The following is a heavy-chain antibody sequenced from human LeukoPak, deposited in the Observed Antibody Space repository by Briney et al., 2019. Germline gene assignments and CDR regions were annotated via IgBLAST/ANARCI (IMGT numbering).Heavy chain of an antibody. V-gene: IGHV3-23*01. CDR1: GFTFSSYA. J-gene: IGHJ1*01. CDR2: ISGSGGST. Sequence: GGSLRLSCAASGFTFSSYAMTWVRQAPGKGLEWVSAISGSGGSTYYADSVKGRFTISRDNSKNTLYLQMNSLRAEDTAVYYCAKKDYCSSTSCYTLEYFQHWGQGTLVTVSS. D-gene: IGHD2-2*02. CDR3: AKKDYCSSTSCYTLEYFQH.